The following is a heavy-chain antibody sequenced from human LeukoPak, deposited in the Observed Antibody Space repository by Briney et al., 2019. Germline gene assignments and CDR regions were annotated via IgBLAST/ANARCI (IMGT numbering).Heavy chain of an antibody. CDR1: GGSFSDYY. Sequence: SETLSLTCAVYGGSFSDYYWSWIRQPPGKGLEWIGEINHSGTTNYNPSLKSRVTISVGTSKNQFSLKLSAVTAADTAVYYCARASGSIVGATVGAFDIWGQGTMVTVSS. CDR2: INHSGTT. D-gene: IGHD1-26*01. J-gene: IGHJ3*02. CDR3: ARASGSIVGATVGAFDI. V-gene: IGHV4-34*01.